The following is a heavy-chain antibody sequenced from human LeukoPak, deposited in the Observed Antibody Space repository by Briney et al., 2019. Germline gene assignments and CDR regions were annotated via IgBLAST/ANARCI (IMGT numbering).Heavy chain of an antibody. J-gene: IGHJ5*02. CDR2: IYPGDSDT. D-gene: IGHD6-19*01. CDR3: ARSPTVAGTGWFDP. Sequence: GESLKISCKGSGYSFTSYWIGWVRQMPGKGLEWMGIIYPGDSDTRYSPPFQGQVTISADKSISTSYLQWSSLKASDTAMYYCARSPTVAGTGWFDPWGQGTLVTVSS. V-gene: IGHV5-51*01. CDR1: GYSFTSYW.